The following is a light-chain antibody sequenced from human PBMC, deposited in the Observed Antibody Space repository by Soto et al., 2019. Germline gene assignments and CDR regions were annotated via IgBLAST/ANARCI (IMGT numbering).Light chain of an antibody. CDR1: QGISSW. CDR2: AAS. V-gene: IGKV1-12*01. Sequence: DIQMTQSPSFVSASVGDRVTITCRASQGISSWLAWYQHKPGRAPKLLIHAASSLESGVPSRFSGSGSGTEFPLTISILQPEYFATFYFHQTTSFPLTFGGGTKVEIK. J-gene: IGKJ4*01. CDR3: HQTTSFPLT.